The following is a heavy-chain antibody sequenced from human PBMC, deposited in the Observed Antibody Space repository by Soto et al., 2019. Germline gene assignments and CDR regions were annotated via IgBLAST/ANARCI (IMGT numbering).Heavy chain of an antibody. V-gene: IGHV4-30-4*01. CDR1: GGSISSGDYY. D-gene: IGHD3-22*01. J-gene: IGHJ4*02. CDR3: ARGKGYYDSSGYYYSPYYFDY. CDR2: IYYSGST. Sequence: KPSETLSLTCTVSGGSISSGDYYWSWIRQPPGKGLEWIGYIYYSGSTYYNPSLKSRVTISVDTSKNQFSLKLSSVTAADTAVYYCARGKGYYDSSGYYYSPYYFDYWGQGTLVTVSS.